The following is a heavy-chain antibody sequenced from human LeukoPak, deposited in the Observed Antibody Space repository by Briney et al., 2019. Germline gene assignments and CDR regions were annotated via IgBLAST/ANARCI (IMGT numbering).Heavy chain of an antibody. J-gene: IGHJ4*02. V-gene: IGHV3-21*01. D-gene: IGHD5-24*01. CDR3: ARGRRWLQFPYFDY. CDR2: ISSSSSYI. Sequence: GGSLRLFCAASGFTFSRYSMNWVRQAPGKGLEWVSSISSSSSYIYYADSVKGRFTISRDNAKNSLYLQMNSLRAEDTAVYYCARGRRWLQFPYFDYWGQGTLVTVSS. CDR1: GFTFSRYS.